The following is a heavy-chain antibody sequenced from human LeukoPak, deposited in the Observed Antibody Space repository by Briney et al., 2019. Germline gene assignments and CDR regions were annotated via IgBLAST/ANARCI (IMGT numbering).Heavy chain of an antibody. Sequence: GGSLRLSCAASGFTFSDYYMSWIRQAPGKGLEWVGRIKNKNTGETTDYAAPVKGRFTISRDDSKNTLYLQMNSLKSKDTAVYYCTRAIGGGRDPDFDYWGQGTLVTVSS. D-gene: IGHD2-15*01. J-gene: IGHJ4*02. V-gene: IGHV3-15*01. CDR1: GFTFSDYY. CDR3: TRAIGGGRDPDFDY. CDR2: IKNKNTGETT.